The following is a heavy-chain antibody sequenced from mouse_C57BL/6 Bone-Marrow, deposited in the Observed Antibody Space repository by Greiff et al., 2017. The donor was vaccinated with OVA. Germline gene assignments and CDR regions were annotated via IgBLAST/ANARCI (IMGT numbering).Heavy chain of an antibody. CDR1: GYAFSSSW. V-gene: IGHV1-82*01. CDR3: AGAMVKDD. D-gene: IGHD2-2*01. CDR2: IYPGDGDT. Sequence: VKLQQSGPELVKPGASVKISCKASGYAFSSSWMNWVKQRPGKGLEWIGRIYPGDGDTNYNGKFKGKATLTADKSSSTAYMQLSSLTSEDSAVYFCAGAMVKDDWGQGTTLTVSS. J-gene: IGHJ2*01.